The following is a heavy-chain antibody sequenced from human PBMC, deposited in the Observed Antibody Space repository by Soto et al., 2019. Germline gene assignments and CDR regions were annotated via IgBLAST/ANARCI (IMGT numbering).Heavy chain of an antibody. CDR1: GFTFSSYA. V-gene: IGHV3-23*01. J-gene: IGHJ4*02. CDR2: ISGSGGST. D-gene: IGHD6-19*01. CDR3: AKEGERMVAVAGYFDY. Sequence: EVQLLESGGGLVQPGGSLRLSCAASGFTFSSYAMSWVRQAPGKGLEWVSAISGSGGSTYYADSVKGRFTISRDNSKNTLYLQMNSLRAEDTAVYYCAKEGERMVAVAGYFDYWGQGTLVTVSS.